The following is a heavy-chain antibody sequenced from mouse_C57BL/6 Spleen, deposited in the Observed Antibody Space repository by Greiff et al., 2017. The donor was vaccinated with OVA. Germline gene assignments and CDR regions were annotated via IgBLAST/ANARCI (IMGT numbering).Heavy chain of an antibody. Sequence: VQGVESGPGLVQPSQSLSITCTVSGFSLTSYGVHWVRQSPGKGLEWLGVIWRGGSTDYNAAFMSRLSITKDNSKSQVFFKMNSLQADDTAIYYCAIYYGSSYGYFDVWGTGTTVTVSS. CDR3: AIYYGSSYGYFDV. V-gene: IGHV2-5*01. CDR2: IWRGGST. J-gene: IGHJ1*03. CDR1: GFSLTSYG. D-gene: IGHD1-1*01.